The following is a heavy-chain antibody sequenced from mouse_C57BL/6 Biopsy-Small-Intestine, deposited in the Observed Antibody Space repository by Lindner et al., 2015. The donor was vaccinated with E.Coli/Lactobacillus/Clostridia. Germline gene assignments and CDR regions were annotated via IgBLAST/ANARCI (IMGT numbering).Heavy chain of an antibody. CDR1: GYTFTSYG. D-gene: IGHD6-1*01. J-gene: IGHJ3*01. CDR3: ARDWYCTSSCSNTFDI. V-gene: IGHV1-81*01. Sequence: SVKVSCKASGYTFTSYGISWVRQAPGQGLEWMGWISAYNGNTNFAQKFQGRLTMTTDTSTSTAYMELRSLRSDDTAVYYCARDWYCTSSCSNTFDIWGQGTMVTVSS. CDR2: ISAYNGNT.